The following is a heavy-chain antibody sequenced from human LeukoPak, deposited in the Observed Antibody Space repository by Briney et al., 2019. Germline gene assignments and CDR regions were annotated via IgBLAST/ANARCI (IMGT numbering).Heavy chain of an antibody. CDR2: IYYSGST. CDR1: GGSISSGGYC. D-gene: IGHD3-9*01. V-gene: IGHV4-31*03. CDR3: ARDRGYDILTGYPSAPKGWFDP. Sequence: SETLSLTCTVSGGSISSGGYCWSWIRQHPGKGLEWIGYIYYSGSTYYNPSLKSRVTISADTSKNQFSLKLISVTAADTAVYYCARDRGYDILTGYPSAPKGWFDPWGQGTLVTVSS. J-gene: IGHJ5*02.